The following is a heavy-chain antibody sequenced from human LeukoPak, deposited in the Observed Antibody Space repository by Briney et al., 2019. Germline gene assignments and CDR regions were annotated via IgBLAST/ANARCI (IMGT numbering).Heavy chain of an antibody. J-gene: IGHJ4*02. CDR3: ARPSYYDTNY. CDR1: GYTFSTSW. Sequence: GESLKISCKGSGYTFSTSWIGWVRQMPGRGLEWMGIIYPGDSDTRYSPSFQGQVTISADKSISTAYLQWSSLKASDTAMHYCARPSYYDTNYWGQGTLVTVSS. CDR2: IYPGDSDT. V-gene: IGHV5-51*01. D-gene: IGHD3-9*01.